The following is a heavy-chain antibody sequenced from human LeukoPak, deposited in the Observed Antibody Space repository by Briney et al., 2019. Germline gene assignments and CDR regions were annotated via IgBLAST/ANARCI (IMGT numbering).Heavy chain of an antibody. CDR1: GGSISSGGYY. J-gene: IGHJ4*02. CDR3: ARALPRYCSGGSCYSALDENDY. D-gene: IGHD2-15*01. CDR2: IYYSGST. V-gene: IGHV4-31*03. Sequence: PSQTLSLTCTVSGGSISSGGYYWSWIRQHSGKGLEWIGYIYYSGSTYYNPSLKSRVTISVDTSKNQFSLKLSSVTAADTAVYYCARALPRYCSGGSCYSALDENDYWGQGTLVTVSS.